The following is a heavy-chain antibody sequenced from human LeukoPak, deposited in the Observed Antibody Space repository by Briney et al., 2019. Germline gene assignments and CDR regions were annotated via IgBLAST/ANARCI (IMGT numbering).Heavy chain of an antibody. CDR2: IIPIFGTA. CDR1: GGTFSSYA. V-gene: IGHV1-69*05. J-gene: IGHJ6*03. Sequence: GASVKVSCKASGGTFSSYAISWVRQAPGQGLEWMGRIIPIFGTANYAQKFQGRVTITTDESTSTAYMELSSLRSEDTAVYYCARDLWAAAARYYYYYMDVWGKGTTVTLSS. D-gene: IGHD6-13*01. CDR3: ARDLWAAAARYYYYYMDV.